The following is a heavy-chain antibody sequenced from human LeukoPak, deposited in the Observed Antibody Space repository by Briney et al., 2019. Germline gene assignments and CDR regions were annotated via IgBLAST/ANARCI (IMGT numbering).Heavy chain of an antibody. CDR1: GFTVSSNY. J-gene: IGHJ4*02. CDR2: IYSGGST. CDR3: ARQRGSSSGAFDY. V-gene: IGHV3-66*02. D-gene: IGHD6-6*01. Sequence: GGSLRLSCAASGFTVSSNYMSWVRQAPGKGLEWVSVIYSGGSTYYADSVKGRFTISRDNSKNTLYLQMNSLRAEDTAVYYCARQRGSSSGAFDYWAREPWSPSPQ.